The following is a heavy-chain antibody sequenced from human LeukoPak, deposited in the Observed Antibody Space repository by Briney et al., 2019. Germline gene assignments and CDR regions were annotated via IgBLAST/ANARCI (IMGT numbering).Heavy chain of an antibody. CDR1: GLTVSSNY. CDR3: ARDGDYSSGWYEYFQH. V-gene: IGHV3-53*01. CDR2: IYSGGST. J-gene: IGHJ1*01. D-gene: IGHD6-19*01. Sequence: GGSLRLSCAASGLTVSSNYLSWVRQAPGKGLEWVSAIYSGGSTYYADSVKGRFTISRDNSKNTLYLQMNSLRAEDTAVYYCARDGDYSSGWYEYFQHWGQGTLVTVSS.